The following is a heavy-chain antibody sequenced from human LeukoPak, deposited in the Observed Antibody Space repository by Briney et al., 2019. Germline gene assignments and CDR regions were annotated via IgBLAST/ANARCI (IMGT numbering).Heavy chain of an antibody. CDR2: IYYSGST. CDR1: GGSISSHY. V-gene: IGHV4-59*11. CDR3: ARLEPDYYMDV. J-gene: IGHJ6*03. Sequence: SETLSLTCTVSGGSISSHYWSWIRQPPGKGLEWIGYIYYSGSTNSNPSLKSRVTISVDTSKNQSSLKLSSVTAADTAVYYCARLEPDYYMDVWGKGTTVTVSS.